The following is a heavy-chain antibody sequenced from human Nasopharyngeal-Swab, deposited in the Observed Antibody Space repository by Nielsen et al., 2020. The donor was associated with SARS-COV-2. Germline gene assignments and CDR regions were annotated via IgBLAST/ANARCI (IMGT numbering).Heavy chain of an antibody. V-gene: IGHV3-30-3*01. CDR2: ISYDGSNK. D-gene: IGHD3-22*01. CDR3: ARDMSPLATMIVDHAFDI. J-gene: IGHJ3*02. Sequence: WIRQPPGKGLEWVAVISYDGSNKYYADSVKGRFTISRDNSKNTLYLQMNSLRAEDTAVYYCARDMSPLATMIVDHAFDIWGQGTMVTVSS.